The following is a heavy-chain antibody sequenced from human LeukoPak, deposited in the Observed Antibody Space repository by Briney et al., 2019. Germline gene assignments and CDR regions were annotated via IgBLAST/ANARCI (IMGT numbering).Heavy chain of an antibody. Sequence: GGSLRLSCAASGFTFSSYAMSWVRQAPGKGLEWVSAISGSGGSTYYADSVKGRFTISRDNSKNTLYLQMNSLRAEDTAVYYCAKGLGSSGYYLNYYYYGTDVWGQGTTVTVSS. J-gene: IGHJ6*02. CDR2: ISGSGGST. D-gene: IGHD3-22*01. CDR3: AKGLGSSGYYLNYYYYGTDV. V-gene: IGHV3-23*01. CDR1: GFTFSSYA.